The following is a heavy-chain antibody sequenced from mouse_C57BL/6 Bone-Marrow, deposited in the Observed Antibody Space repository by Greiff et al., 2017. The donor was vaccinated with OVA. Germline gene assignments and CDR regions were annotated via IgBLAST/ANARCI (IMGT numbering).Heavy chain of an antibody. J-gene: IGHJ3*01. CDR3: ASSISSGYCAWFAY. CDR2: INPNYGTT. D-gene: IGHD3-2*02. CDR1: GYSFTDYN. Sequence: EVQLQESGPELVKPGASVKISCKASGYSFTDYNMNWVKQSNGKSLEWIGVINPNYGTTSYNQKFKGKATLTVDQSSSTAYMQLNSLTSEDSAVYYCASSISSGYCAWFAYWGQGPLVTVSA. V-gene: IGHV1-39*01.